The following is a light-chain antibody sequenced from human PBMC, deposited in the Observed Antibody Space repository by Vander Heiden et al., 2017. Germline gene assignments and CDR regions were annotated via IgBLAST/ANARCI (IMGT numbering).Light chain of an antibody. CDR2: DAS. V-gene: IGKV3-11*01. Sequence: EIVLTQSPATLSLPLGTRTTLTCRASQSVSSYLAWYQQKPGQAPRLLIYDASNRATGIPARFSGGGSGTDFTLTISSLGPEDFAVYYCQQRSTWTPITFGQGTRLEIK. J-gene: IGKJ5*01. CDR3: QQRSTWTPIT. CDR1: QSVSSY.